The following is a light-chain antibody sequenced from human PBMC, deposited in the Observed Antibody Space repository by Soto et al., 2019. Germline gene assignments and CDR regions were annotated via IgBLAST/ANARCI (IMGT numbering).Light chain of an antibody. CDR3: LQRSNWLALT. J-gene: IGKJ4*01. V-gene: IGKV3-11*01. CDR2: DAS. Sequence: EIVLTQSPATLSLSPGEGAALSCRASQSVGTYLAWFQQKPGQAPRLLIYDASNGATGVPARFSGSGSGTDFTLTISSLEPEDFAVYYCLQRSNWLALTFGGGTKVEIK. CDR1: QSVGTY.